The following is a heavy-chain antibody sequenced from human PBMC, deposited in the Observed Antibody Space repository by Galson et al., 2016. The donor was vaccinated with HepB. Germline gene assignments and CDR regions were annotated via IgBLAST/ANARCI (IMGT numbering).Heavy chain of an antibody. CDR2: TYFRSKWYN. CDR1: GDSVSSNTAA. CDR3: ARDVGSTLAARSFDY. J-gene: IGHJ4*02. D-gene: IGHD6-6*01. Sequence: CAISGDSVSSNTAAWNWIRQSPSRGLEWLGRTYFRSKWYNDYTMSVKSRIIISPDTSKNQFSLQLNSATPEDTAVYYCARDVGSTLAARSFDYWGQGTPVTVSS. V-gene: IGHV6-1*01.